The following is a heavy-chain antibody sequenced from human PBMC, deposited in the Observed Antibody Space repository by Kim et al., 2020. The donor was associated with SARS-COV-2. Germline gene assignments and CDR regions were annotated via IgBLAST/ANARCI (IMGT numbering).Heavy chain of an antibody. V-gene: IGHV3-33*05. Sequence: GGSLRLSCAASGFTFSSYGIHWVRQAPGKGLEWVAVISYDGSKKYYADSVKGRFTISRDNSKNTLYLQMNSLRAEDTAVYYCAREGGYVLLWFENYGMDVWGQGTTITVSS. D-gene: IGHD3-10*01. J-gene: IGHJ6*02. CDR2: ISYDGSKK. CDR1: GFTFSSYG. CDR3: AREGGYVLLWFENYGMDV.